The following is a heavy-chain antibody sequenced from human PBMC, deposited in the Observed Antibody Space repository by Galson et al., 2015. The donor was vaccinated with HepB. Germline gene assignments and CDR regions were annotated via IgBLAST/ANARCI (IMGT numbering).Heavy chain of an antibody. V-gene: IGHV3-30-3*01. J-gene: IGHJ4*02. CDR2: ISYDGSSK. CDR3: ARDFPYFDY. Sequence: SLRLSCAASGFTFNTYAMHWVRQAPGKGLEWVAVISYDGSSKYCADSVKGRFTISRDNSKNTLFLQMNSLRAEDTAVYYCARDFPYFDYWGQGTLVTVSS. CDR1: GFTFNTYA.